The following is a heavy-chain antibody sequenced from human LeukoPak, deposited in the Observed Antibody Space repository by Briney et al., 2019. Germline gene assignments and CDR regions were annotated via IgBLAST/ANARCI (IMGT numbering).Heavy chain of an antibody. CDR1: GYTFTGYY. V-gene: IGHV1-2*02. J-gene: IGHJ4*02. CDR2: INPNSGGT. D-gene: IGHD3-22*01. Sequence: ASVKVSCKASGYTFTGYYMHWVRQAPGQGLEWMGWINPNSGGTNHAQKFQGRVTMTRDTSISTAYMELSRLTFDDTAVYYCARVGAYYDSSAWFDFWGQGTLVTVSS. CDR3: ARVGAYYDSSAWFDF.